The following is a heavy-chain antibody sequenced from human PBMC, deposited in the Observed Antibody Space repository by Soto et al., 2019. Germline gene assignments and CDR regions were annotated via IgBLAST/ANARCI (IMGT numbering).Heavy chain of an antibody. D-gene: IGHD3-10*01. CDR2: IYYSGNT. CDR1: GGSISSSSYY. V-gene: IGHV4-39*01. Sequence: TSVTLSLSSTVSGGSISSSSYYWVRNRQTPGKGLEWIGSIYYSGNTYYNPSLKSRVTISVDTAKNQFSLKLSSVTAADTAVYYCARQYYLGSGSYYNRPFEFWGQGTLVTVSS. CDR3: ARQYYLGSGSYYNRPFEF. J-gene: IGHJ4*02.